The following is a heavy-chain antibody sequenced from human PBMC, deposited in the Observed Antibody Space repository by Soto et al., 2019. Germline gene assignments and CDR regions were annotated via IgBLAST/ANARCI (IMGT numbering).Heavy chain of an antibody. J-gene: IGHJ4*02. D-gene: IGHD5-12*01. CDR2: IYYNDDR. Sequence: QITLQESGPTLVKPTQTLTLTCTFSGFSFTTAGVAVGWIRQTPGGALEWLTLIYYNDDRRFSPSLKTRLTITGDTSKNQVVLSLTNVDPGDTATYFCAHSDGGYEIIDFDFWGQGIPVTVSS. CDR1: GFSFTTAGVA. V-gene: IGHV2-5*01. CDR3: AHSDGGYEIIDFDF.